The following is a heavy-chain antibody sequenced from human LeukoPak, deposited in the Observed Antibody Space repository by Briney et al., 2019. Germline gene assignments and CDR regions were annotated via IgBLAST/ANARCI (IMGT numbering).Heavy chain of an antibody. D-gene: IGHD5-18*01. V-gene: IGHV1-2*02. J-gene: IGHJ5*02. CDR3: AREGYHRPAWFDP. CDR2: MNPTSGGT. Sequence: GASVKVSCKASGYTFTGYYIHWVRQAPGQGLEWMGWMNPTSGGTNYAEKFQGRVTMTRDTSIITAYMELSSLRSDDTAVYYCAREGYHRPAWFDPWGQGTLVTFSS. CDR1: GYTFTGYY.